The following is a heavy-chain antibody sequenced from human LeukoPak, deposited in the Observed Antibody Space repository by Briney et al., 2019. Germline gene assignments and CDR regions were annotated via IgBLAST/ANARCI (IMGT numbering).Heavy chain of an antibody. D-gene: IGHD6-19*01. J-gene: IGHJ6*02. V-gene: IGHV4-59*08. CDR1: GGSISSYY. Sequence: SETLSLTCTVSGGSISSYYWSWIRQPPGKGLEWIGYIYYGGSTNYNPSLKSRVTISVDTSKNQFSLKLSSVTAADTAVYYCAGAVAGTIPHYYYYGMDVWGQGPTVTVSS. CDR3: AGAVAGTIPHYYYYGMDV. CDR2: IYYGGST.